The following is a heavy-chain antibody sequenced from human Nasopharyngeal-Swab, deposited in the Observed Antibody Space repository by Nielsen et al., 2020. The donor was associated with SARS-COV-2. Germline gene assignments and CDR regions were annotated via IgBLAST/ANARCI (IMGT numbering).Heavy chain of an antibody. CDR2: ISGSGGST. Sequence: GESLKISCAASGFTFTSYAMNWVHQAPGKGLEWVSAISGSGGSTYYADSVKGRFTISRDNSKNTLFLQMNSLRAEDTAVYYCATALERGLDYWGQGTLVTVSS. D-gene: IGHD5-24*01. V-gene: IGHV3-23*01. CDR3: ATALERGLDY. CDR1: GFTFTSYA. J-gene: IGHJ4*02.